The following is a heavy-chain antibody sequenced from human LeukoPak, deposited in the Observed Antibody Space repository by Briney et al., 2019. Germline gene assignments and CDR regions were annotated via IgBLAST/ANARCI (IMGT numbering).Heavy chain of an antibody. CDR2: ISSSGSTI. V-gene: IGHV3-48*03. J-gene: IGHJ5*02. CDR1: GFTFSSYE. D-gene: IGHD2-2*01. Sequence: GGSLRLSCAASGFTFSSYEMNWVRQAPGKGLEGVSYISSSGSTIYYADSVKGRFTISRDNAENSLYLLLNSLRVEDTAVYYCARGSTLGSCTSSSCHNWFDPWGQGTLVTVSS. CDR3: ARGSTLGSCTSSSCHNWFDP.